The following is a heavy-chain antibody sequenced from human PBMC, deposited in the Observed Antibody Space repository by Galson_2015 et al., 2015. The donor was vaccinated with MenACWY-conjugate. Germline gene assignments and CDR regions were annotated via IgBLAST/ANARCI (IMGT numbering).Heavy chain of an antibody. V-gene: IGHV3-21*01. J-gene: IGHJ4*02. Sequence: SLRLSCAASGFTFNTYTMNWVRQAPGEGLEWVSSITSGSDYIYYADSVKGRFIVSRDTAENSLYLQMNSLRPVDTAVYYCAREDLAWAFGLDYWGQGTLVTVSS. CDR2: ITSGSDYI. D-gene: IGHD2/OR15-2a*01. CDR1: GFTFNTYT. CDR3: AREDLAWAFGLDY.